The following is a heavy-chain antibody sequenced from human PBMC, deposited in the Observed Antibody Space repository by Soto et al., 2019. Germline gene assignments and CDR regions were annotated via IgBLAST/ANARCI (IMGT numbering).Heavy chain of an antibody. Sequence: SETMSLTCAVSDDSITSSSYYWCRVRQPPGKGLEWIGSVYYSGRTYYNPSLESRVTISVDKSKNQFSLMLMSLSAADTAVYYCGRLEGLATISYYFDYWGQGALVTVSS. CDR1: DDSITSSSYY. V-gene: IGHV4-39*01. J-gene: IGHJ4*02. CDR2: VYYSGRT. D-gene: IGHD3-9*01. CDR3: GRLEGLATISYYFDY.